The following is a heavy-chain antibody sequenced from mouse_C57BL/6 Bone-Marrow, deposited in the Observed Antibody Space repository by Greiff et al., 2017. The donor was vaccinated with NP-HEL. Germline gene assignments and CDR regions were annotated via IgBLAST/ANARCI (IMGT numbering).Heavy chain of an antibody. CDR2: IDPSDSYT. V-gene: IGHV1-69*01. D-gene: IGHD2-14*01. J-gene: IGHJ1*03. CDR1: GYTFTSYW. Sequence: VQLQQPGAELVMPGASVKLSCKASGYTFTSYWMHWVKQRPGQGLEWIGEIDPSDSYTNYNQKFKGKSTLTVDKSSSTAYMQLSSLTSEDSAVYYCALYDWYFDVWGRGTTVTVSS. CDR3: ALYDWYFDV.